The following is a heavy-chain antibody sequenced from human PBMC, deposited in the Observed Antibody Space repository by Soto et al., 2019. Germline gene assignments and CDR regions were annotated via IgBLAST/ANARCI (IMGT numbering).Heavy chain of an antibody. J-gene: IGHJ6*02. CDR3: ARGVRSGSYYIDYYHYGMDV. V-gene: IGHV4-31*03. CDR2: IYYSGST. D-gene: IGHD3-10*01. Sequence: SETLSLTCTVSGGSISSGGYYWSWIRQHPGKGLEWIGYIYYSGSTYYNPSLKSRVTISVDTSKNQFSLKLSSVTAADTAVYYCARGVRSGSYYIDYYHYGMDVWGQGTTVTVSS. CDR1: GGSISSGGYY.